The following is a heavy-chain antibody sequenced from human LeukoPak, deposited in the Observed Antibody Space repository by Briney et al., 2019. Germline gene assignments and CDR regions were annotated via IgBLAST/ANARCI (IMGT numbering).Heavy chain of an antibody. D-gene: IGHD6-6*01. CDR3: ARGPYSSSAGGFDY. CDR2: ISSSGSSI. Sequence: GGSLRLSCAASGFTFSNYEMNWVRQAPGKGLEWVSYISSSGSSIFSADSVKGRFTISRDNAKNSLYLQMNSRRVEDTALYYCARGPYSSSAGGFDYWGQGTLVTVSS. V-gene: IGHV3-48*03. J-gene: IGHJ4*02. CDR1: GFTFSNYE.